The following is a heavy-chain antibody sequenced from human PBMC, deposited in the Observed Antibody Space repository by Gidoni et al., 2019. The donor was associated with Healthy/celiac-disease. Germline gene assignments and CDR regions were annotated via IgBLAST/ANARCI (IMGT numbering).Heavy chain of an antibody. CDR1: GGSFSGYY. Sequence: QVPLQPWGAGLFKPSETLSLTCAVYGGSFSGYYGSWIRQPPGKGLEWIGEINHSGSTNYNPSLKSRGTISVDTSKNQFSLKLSPVTAAETAVYYCARWPGSSGARRWFDPWGQGTLVTVSS. J-gene: IGHJ5*02. CDR2: INHSGST. CDR3: ARWPGSSGARRWFDP. V-gene: IGHV4-34*01. D-gene: IGHD3-22*01.